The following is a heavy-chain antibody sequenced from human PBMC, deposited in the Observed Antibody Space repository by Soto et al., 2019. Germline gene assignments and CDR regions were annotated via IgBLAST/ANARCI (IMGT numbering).Heavy chain of an antibody. CDR1: GGSFSGYY. CDR2: INHSGST. V-gene: IGHV4-34*01. D-gene: IGHD3-10*01. Sequence: QVQLQQWGAGLLKPSETLSLTCAVYGGSFSGYYWSWIRQPPGKGLAWIGEINHSGSTNYNPSLKSLVTISVDTSKNHCSLKLSSVTAADTAVYYCARGYYRSYYYDYGMDVWGQGTTVTVSS. J-gene: IGHJ6*02. CDR3: ARGYYRSYYYDYGMDV.